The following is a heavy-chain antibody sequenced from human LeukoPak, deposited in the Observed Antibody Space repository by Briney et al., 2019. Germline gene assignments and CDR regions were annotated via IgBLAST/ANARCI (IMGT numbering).Heavy chain of an antibody. V-gene: IGHV3-23*01. CDR2: ITTSLII. D-gene: IGHD1-14*01. CDR1: GFTFSSYS. CDR3: VRGTPEAYY. J-gene: IGHJ4*02. Sequence: PGGSLRLSCAASGFTFSSYSMTWVRQAPGKGLEWVSSITTSLIISYADSVKGRFSISRDDSRCTLYLQLTSLTVEDTALYYCVRGTPEAYYWGQGTLVTVSS.